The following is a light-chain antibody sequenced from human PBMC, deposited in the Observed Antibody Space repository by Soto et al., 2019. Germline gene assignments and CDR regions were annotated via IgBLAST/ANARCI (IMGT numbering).Light chain of an antibody. Sequence: EIVLTQSPVTLSLSPGERATLSCRASQSVSSSYLAWYQQKPGQAPRLLIYGASGRATDIPDRFSGSGSGTDFTLTISRLEPEDFAVYYCQQYGSSPITFGHGTKVDIK. CDR3: QQYGSSPIT. CDR1: QSVSSSY. CDR2: GAS. J-gene: IGKJ3*01. V-gene: IGKV3-20*01.